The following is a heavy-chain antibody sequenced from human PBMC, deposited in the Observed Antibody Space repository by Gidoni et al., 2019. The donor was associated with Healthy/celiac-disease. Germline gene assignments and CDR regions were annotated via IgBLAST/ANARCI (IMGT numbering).Heavy chain of an antibody. D-gene: IGHD1-26*01. Sequence: QVQLVESGGGVVQPGRSLRLSCAASGFTFSSYGMHWVRQAPGKGLEWVAVIWYDGSNKYYADSVKGRFTISRDNSKNTLYLQMNSLRAEDTAVYYCARDLVPIVGATAPGYWGQGTLVTVSS. CDR1: GFTFSSYG. CDR2: IWYDGSNK. CDR3: ARDLVPIVGATAPGY. V-gene: IGHV3-33*01. J-gene: IGHJ4*02.